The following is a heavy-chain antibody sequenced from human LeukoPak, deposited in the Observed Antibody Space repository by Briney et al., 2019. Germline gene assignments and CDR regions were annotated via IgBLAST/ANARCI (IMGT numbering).Heavy chain of an antibody. CDR1: GFTFSTYA. V-gene: IGHV3-33*01. Sequence: GGSLRLSCAASGFTFSTYAMHWVRQAPGKGLEWVAVIWYDGSNKYYADSVKGRFTISRDNAKNSLYLQMNSLRAEDTAVYYCAREGIVATEYYGMDVWGRGTTVTVSS. CDR2: IWYDGSNK. J-gene: IGHJ6*02. CDR3: AREGIVATEYYGMDV. D-gene: IGHD5-12*01.